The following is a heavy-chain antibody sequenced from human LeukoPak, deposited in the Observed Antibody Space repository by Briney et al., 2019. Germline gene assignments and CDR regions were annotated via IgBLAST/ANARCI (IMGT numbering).Heavy chain of an antibody. CDR1: GYTFTSYG. Sequence: ASVKVSCKASGYTFTSYGISWVRQAPGQGLEWMGWISAYNGNTNYAQKLQGRVTMTTDTSTSTAYMELRSLRSDDTAVYYCATVQYYGSGSYHTYWYFDLWGRGTLVTVSS. CDR3: ATVQYYGSGSYHTYWYFDL. J-gene: IGHJ2*01. CDR2: ISAYNGNT. V-gene: IGHV1-18*01. D-gene: IGHD3-10*01.